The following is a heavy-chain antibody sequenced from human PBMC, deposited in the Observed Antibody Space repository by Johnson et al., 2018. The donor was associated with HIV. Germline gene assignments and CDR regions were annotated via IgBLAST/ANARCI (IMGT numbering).Heavy chain of an antibody. J-gene: IGHJ3*01. CDR2: IRSKANSYAT. Sequence: EVQLVESGGGLVQPGGSLKLSCAASGFTFSGSAMHWVRQASGNGLEWVGRIRSKANSYATAYAASVKGRFTIARDNSKNTLYLQMSKLRTEETAVYYCAKGEAQEGWIQLGSYAFDFWGRGTLVTVSS. CDR1: GFTFSGSA. CDR3: AKGEAQEGWIQLGSYAFDF. D-gene: IGHD5-12*01. V-gene: IGHV3-73*01.